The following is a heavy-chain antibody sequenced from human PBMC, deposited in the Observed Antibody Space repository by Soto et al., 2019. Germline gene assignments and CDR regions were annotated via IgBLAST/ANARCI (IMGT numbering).Heavy chain of an antibody. Sequence: AGGSLRLSCAASGFTFRSFTMNWVRQAPGKGLEWVSTISSNSAYIYYTDALGGRFTISRDNAKNSLHLQMNSLRAEDTAVYYCTRDASRDSSARGWFDPWGPGTLVTVSS. J-gene: IGHJ5*02. CDR3: TRDASRDSSARGWFDP. CDR1: GFTFRSFT. CDR2: ISSNSAYI. D-gene: IGHD6-13*01. V-gene: IGHV3-21*01.